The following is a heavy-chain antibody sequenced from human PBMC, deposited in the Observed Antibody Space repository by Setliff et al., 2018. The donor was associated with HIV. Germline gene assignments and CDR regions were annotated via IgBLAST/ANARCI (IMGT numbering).Heavy chain of an antibody. CDR1: GFTFRSYE. V-gene: IGHV3-48*03. J-gene: IGHJ4*02. Sequence: GGSLRLSCAASGFTFRSYEMNWVRQAPGKGLEWVSHIGSSGNTINYADSVEGRFTVSRDNAKNSLFLQMNSLRAEDTAIYYCARDTLYCSGGNCPFDYWGQGTLVTVSS. CDR2: IGSSGNTI. CDR3: ARDTLYCSGGNCPFDY. D-gene: IGHD2-15*01.